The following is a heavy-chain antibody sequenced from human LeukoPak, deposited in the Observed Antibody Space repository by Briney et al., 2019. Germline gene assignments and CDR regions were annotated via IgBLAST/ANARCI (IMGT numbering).Heavy chain of an antibody. V-gene: IGHV1-2*02. CDR2: INTNSGGT. CDR3: AREMNYDDYRTSDY. CDR1: GYTFTGYY. Sequence: GASVKVSFKASGYTFTGYYLHWVRQAPGQGFEWMGRINTNSGGTKYPQTFQGRVTMTRDTSISTVYMELVSLRSDDTAVYFCAREMNYDDYRTSDYWGQGTLVTVSS. J-gene: IGHJ4*02. D-gene: IGHD4-17*01.